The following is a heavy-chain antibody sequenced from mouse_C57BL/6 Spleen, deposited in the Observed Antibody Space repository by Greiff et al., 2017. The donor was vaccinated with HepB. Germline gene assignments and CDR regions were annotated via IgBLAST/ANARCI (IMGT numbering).Heavy chain of an antibody. D-gene: IGHD1-1*01. CDR2: IYPRSGNT. CDR3: ATTVVATFDY. CDR1: GYTFTSYG. V-gene: IGHV1-81*01. Sequence: VKLQQSGAELARPGASVKLSCKASGYTFTSYGISWVKQRTGQGLEWIGEIYPRSGNTYYNEKFKGKATLTADKSSSTAYMELRSLTSEDSAVYFCATTVVATFDYWGQGTTLTVSS. J-gene: IGHJ2*01.